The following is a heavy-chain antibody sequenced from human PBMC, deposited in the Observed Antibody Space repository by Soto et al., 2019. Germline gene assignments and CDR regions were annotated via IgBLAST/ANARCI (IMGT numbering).Heavy chain of an antibody. CDR2: ISYDGSNK. D-gene: IGHD2-21*01. V-gene: IGHV3-30-3*01. CDR1: GFTFSGYA. Sequence: LPCSAAGFTFSGYAIHWVRQAPGKELEWVAVISYDGSNKYYADSVKGRFTISRDNSKNTLYLQMNSLRAEDTAVYYCARDEVPLLAPGYYYGMDVWGQGTTVTVSS. J-gene: IGHJ6*02. CDR3: ARDEVPLLAPGYYYGMDV.